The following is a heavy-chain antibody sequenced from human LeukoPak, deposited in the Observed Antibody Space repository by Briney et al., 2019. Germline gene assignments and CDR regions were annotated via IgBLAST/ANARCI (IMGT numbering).Heavy chain of an antibody. Sequence: SVKVSCKASGGTFNNYAISWVRQAPGQGLEWMGGIIPIFDTANYAQKFQGRVTITADKSTSTAYMELSSLRSEDTAVYYCARASMVRGVIVYYYYYYMDVWGKGTTVTISS. CDR2: IIPIFDTA. D-gene: IGHD3-10*01. CDR3: ARASMVRGVIVYYYYYYMDV. J-gene: IGHJ6*03. CDR1: GGTFNNYA. V-gene: IGHV1-69*06.